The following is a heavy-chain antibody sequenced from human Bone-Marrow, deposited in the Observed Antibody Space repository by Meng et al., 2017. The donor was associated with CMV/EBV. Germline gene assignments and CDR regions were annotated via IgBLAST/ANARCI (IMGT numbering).Heavy chain of an antibody. J-gene: IGHJ2*01. CDR2: IIPILGIA. CDR3: ARVGLEYCSGGSCYSKAGYFDL. Sequence: SVKVSCKASGYTFTGYYMHWVRQAPGQGLEWMGRIIPILGIANYAQKFQGRVTITADKSTSTAYMELSRLRSDDTAVYYCARVGLEYCSGGSCYSKAGYFDLWGRGTLVTVSS. CDR1: GYTFTGYY. V-gene: IGHV1-69*04. D-gene: IGHD2-15*01.